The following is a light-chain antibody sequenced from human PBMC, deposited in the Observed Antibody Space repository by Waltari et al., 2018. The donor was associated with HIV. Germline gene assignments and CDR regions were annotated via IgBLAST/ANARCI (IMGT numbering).Light chain of an antibody. J-gene: IGKJ5*01. CDR1: QNINNW. Sequence: DIHMTQSPSTLSAFVVDRVFITCRASQNINNWLAWYQQKPGKPPKLLIRKASVLEGGVSSRFSGSGSGTEFTLIIDSLEPDDFATYYCQQYKTDPSFGPGTRLEMK. CDR2: KAS. V-gene: IGKV1-5*03. CDR3: QQYKTDPS.